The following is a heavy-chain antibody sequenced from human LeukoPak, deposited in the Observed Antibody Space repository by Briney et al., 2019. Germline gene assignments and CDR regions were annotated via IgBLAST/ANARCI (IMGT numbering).Heavy chain of an antibody. D-gene: IGHD3-10*01. CDR3: ASITSGFDY. Sequence: EWMGGILPIFVPPHYAHKFQGRVTITAHKSTSTAYMELSSLRSEDTAVYYCASITSGFDYWGQGTLVTVSS. J-gene: IGHJ4*02. CDR2: ILPIFVPP. V-gene: IGHV1-69*06.